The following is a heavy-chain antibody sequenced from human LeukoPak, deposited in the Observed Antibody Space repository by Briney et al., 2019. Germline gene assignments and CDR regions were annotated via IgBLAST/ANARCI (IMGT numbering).Heavy chain of an antibody. J-gene: IGHJ2*01. CDR3: ARGSMIVVVTDWYFDL. V-gene: IGHV4-59*09. CDR2: IYYSGST. Sequence: IGFIYYSGSTNYNPSLKSRVTISVDTSKNQFSLKLSSVTAADTAVYYCARGSMIVVVTDWYFDLWGRGTLVTVSS. D-gene: IGHD3-22*01.